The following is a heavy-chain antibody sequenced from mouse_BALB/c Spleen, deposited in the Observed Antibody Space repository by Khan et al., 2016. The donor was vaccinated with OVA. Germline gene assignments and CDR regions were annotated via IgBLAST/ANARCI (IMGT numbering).Heavy chain of an antibody. J-gene: IGHJ2*01. D-gene: IGHD2-12*01. CDR2: IYPGSGST. CDR1: GYTFTDYV. V-gene: IGHV1-77*01. CDR3: AIEIYDNPGDY. Sequence: QVQLKQSGPELVKPGASVKMSCKASGYTFTDYVISWVKQRTGQGLEWIGEIYPGSGSTYYNEKFKGKATLTADTSSNTAYMQLSSLTSEDSAVDYCAIEIYDNPGDYWGQGTTLSVSS.